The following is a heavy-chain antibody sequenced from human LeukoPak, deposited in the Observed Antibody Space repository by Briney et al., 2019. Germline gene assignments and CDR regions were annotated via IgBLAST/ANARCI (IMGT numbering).Heavy chain of an antibody. D-gene: IGHD3-22*01. CDR1: GGTFSSYA. V-gene: IGHV1-69*05. CDR3: ARRTTYYYDSSGYYGY. Sequence: SVKVSCKASGGTFSSYAISWVRQAPGQGLEWMGGIIPIFGTANYAQKFQGRVTITTDEPTSTAYMELSSLRSEDTAVYYCARRTTYYYDSSGYYGYWGQGTLVTVSS. CDR2: IIPIFGTA. J-gene: IGHJ4*02.